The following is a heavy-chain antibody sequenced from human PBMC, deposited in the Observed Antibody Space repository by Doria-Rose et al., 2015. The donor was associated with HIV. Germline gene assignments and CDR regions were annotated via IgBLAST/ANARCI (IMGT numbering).Heavy chain of an antibody. V-gene: IGHV4-4*09. CDR3: ARFRPSRGIYYSLDV. Sequence: VQLQESGPGLVKPAETLSLTCTVSGGSISSYSWNWIRQPPGKGLEWIGSIYSSGRTHYNSPRKSRVPISIDTSKNQFSLKLSSVTAADTAVYYCARFRPSRGIYYSLDVWGKGTTVTVSS. D-gene: IGHD3-10*01. CDR2: IYSSGRT. CDR1: GGSISSYS. J-gene: IGHJ6*03.